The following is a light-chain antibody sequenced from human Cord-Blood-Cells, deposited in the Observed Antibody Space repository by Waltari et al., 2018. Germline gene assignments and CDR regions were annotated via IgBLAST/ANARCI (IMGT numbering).Light chain of an antibody. Sequence: QSALTQPASVSGSPGQPIPTSCTGTSSYVGSYNLVSWYQQPPGKAPKLMIYEGSKRPSGVSNRFSGSKSGNTASLTISGLQAEDEADYYCCSYAGSSTWVFGGGTKLTVL. CDR1: SSYVGSYNL. CDR2: EGS. J-gene: IGLJ3*02. V-gene: IGLV2-23*01. CDR3: CSYAGSSTWV.